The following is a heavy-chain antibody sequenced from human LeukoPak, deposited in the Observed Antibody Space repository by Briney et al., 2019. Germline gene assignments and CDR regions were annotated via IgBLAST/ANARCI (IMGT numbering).Heavy chain of an antibody. CDR1: GGSFSGYY. Sequence: SETLSLTCAVYGGSFSGYYWSWIRQPPGKGLEWIGEINHSGSTNYNPSLKSRVTISVDTSKNQFPLKLSSVTAADTAVYYCARGHYCSSTSCPGVEYFQHWGQGTLVTVSS. CDR2: INHSGST. D-gene: IGHD2-2*01. J-gene: IGHJ1*01. CDR3: ARGHYCSSTSCPGVEYFQH. V-gene: IGHV4-34*01.